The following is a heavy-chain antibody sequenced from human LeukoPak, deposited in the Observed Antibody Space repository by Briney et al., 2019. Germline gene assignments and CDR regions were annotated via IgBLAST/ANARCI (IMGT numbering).Heavy chain of an antibody. D-gene: IGHD1-26*01. J-gene: IGHJ4*02. Sequence: SETLSLTCTASGGSISSHYWSWIRQPPGKGLEWIGYIYYSGSTNYNPSLKSRVTISIDTSKKQFSLKLSSVTAADTAVYYCARRTLLGTLDYWGPGTLVTVSS. CDR1: GGSISSHY. CDR2: IYYSGST. CDR3: ARRTLLGTLDY. V-gene: IGHV4-59*11.